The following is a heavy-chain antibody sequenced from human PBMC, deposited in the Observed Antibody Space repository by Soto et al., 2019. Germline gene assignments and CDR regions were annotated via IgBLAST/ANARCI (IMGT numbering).Heavy chain of an antibody. CDR3: ARRHGSSFAY. J-gene: IGHJ4*02. CDR1: GGSISSYY. CDR2: IYYSGST. V-gene: IGHV4-59*08. Sequence: QVQLQESGPGLVKPSETLSLTCTVAGGSISSYYWSWIRQPPGKGLEWIGYIYYSGSTNYNPSLTPXAXIXIDTTKNQFSLKLSSVTAADTAVYYCARRHGSSFAYWGQGTLVTVSS.